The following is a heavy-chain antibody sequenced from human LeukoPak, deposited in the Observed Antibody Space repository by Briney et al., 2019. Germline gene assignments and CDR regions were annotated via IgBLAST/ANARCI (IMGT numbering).Heavy chain of an antibody. CDR1: AFTICSYD. D-gene: IGHD2-8*01. J-gene: IGHJ4*03. V-gene: IGHV3-23*01. CDR2: IGGSDTST. Sequence: GVSVSLTCAASAFTICSYDMGWARHAPGEGREWVSDIGGSDTSTYYTDSVKGRFTIDRDNAKNTLYLQMNSPRAEAAAVYYCAKAVVMLLVYASTWGHGNPVTASP. CDR3: AKAVVMLLVYAST.